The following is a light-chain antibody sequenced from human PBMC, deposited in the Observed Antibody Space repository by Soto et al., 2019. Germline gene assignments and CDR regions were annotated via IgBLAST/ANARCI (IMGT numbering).Light chain of an antibody. CDR1: QSFGSRN. CDR2: GAS. V-gene: IGKV3-20*01. CDR3: QQYGISPYT. J-gene: IGKJ2*01. Sequence: EIVLTQSPGTLSLSPGERATLSCRASQSFGSRNLAWYQQKPGQAPRLLIYGASSRATDIPDRFSGSGSGTDFTLTISRLEPEDFAVYYCQQYGISPYTFGQGTKLEIK.